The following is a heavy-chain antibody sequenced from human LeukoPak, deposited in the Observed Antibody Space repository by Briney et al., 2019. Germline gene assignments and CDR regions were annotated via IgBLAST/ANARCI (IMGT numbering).Heavy chain of an antibody. D-gene: IGHD6-19*01. CDR1: GFTFSSYG. V-gene: IGHV3-30*02. J-gene: IGHJ2*01. Sequence: PGGSLRLSCAASGFTFSSYGMHWVRQAPGKGLEWVAFIRYDGSNKYYADSVKGRFTISRDNSKNTLYLQMNSLRAEDTAIYYCARVRQWPYWSFDLWGRGTLVTVSS. CDR3: ARVRQWPYWSFDL. CDR2: IRYDGSNK.